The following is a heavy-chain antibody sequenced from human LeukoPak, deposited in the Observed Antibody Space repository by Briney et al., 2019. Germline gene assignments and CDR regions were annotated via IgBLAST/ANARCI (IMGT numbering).Heavy chain of an antibody. V-gene: IGHV4-34*01. CDR1: GGSFSGYY. CDR3: ARTDTMVRAFDI. J-gene: IGHJ3*02. D-gene: IGHD3-10*01. Sequence: TSETLSLTCAVYGGSFSGYYWSWIRQPPGKGLEWIGEINHSGSTNYNPSLKSRVTISVDTSKNQFSLKLSSVTAADTAVHYCARTDTMVRAFDIWGQGTMVTVSS. CDR2: INHSGST.